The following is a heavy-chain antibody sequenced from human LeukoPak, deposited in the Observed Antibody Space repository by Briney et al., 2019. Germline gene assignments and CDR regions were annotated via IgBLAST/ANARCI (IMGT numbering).Heavy chain of an antibody. CDR3: VRILVSSWYYYYYYYMDV. CDR1: GYTFTSYD. V-gene: IGHV1-8*01. Sequence: ASVKVSCKASGYTFTSYDINWVRQATGQGLEWMGWMNPNSGNTGYAQKFQGRVTMTRNTSISTAYMELSSLRSEDTAVYYCVRILVSSWYYYYYYYMDVWGKGNTVTVSS. CDR2: MNPNSGNT. J-gene: IGHJ6*03. D-gene: IGHD6-13*01.